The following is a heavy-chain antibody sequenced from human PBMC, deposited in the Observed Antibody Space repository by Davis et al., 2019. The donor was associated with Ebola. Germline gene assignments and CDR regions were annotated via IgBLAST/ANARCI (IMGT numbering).Heavy chain of an antibody. Sequence: GESPNIPCAASGFTFHEYAMPWVRHAPAKGLERVSGLTWNGGNTGYADSVKGRFTISRDNAKNSLYLQMNSLRAEDTALYYCARVNTVTGYSRFDPWGQGTLVTVSS. CDR2: LTWNGGNT. CDR1: GFTFHEYA. J-gene: IGHJ5*02. V-gene: IGHV3-20*04. D-gene: IGHD3-9*01. CDR3: ARVNTVTGYSRFDP.